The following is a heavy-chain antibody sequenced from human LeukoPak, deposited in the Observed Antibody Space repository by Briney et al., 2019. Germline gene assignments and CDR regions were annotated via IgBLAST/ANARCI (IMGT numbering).Heavy chain of an antibody. Sequence: GGSLRLSCAASGFTFSSYSMNWVRQAPGKGLEWVSYISSSSSTIYYADSVKGRFTISRDNAKNSLYLQMNSLRAEDTAVYYCAKDLYPGSVGAYTDAFDIWSQGTMVTVSS. V-gene: IGHV3-48*04. J-gene: IGHJ3*02. CDR1: GFTFSSYS. CDR2: ISSSSSTI. CDR3: AKDLYPGSVGAYTDAFDI. D-gene: IGHD1-26*01.